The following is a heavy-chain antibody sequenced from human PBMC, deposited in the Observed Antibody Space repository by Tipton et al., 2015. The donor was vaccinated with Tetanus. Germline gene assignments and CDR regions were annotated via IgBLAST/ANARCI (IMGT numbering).Heavy chain of an antibody. D-gene: IGHD4-17*01. CDR1: GFTFSSYA. V-gene: IGHV3-23*01. Sequence: SLRLSCAASGFTFSSYAMSWVRQAPGKGLEWVSAISGSGGSTYYADSVKGRFTISRDNSKNTLYLQMNSLRAEDTAVYYCAKGGAATVTSPYYYYGMDVWGQGTTVTASS. CDR3: AKGGAATVTSPYYYYGMDV. CDR2: ISGSGGST. J-gene: IGHJ6*02.